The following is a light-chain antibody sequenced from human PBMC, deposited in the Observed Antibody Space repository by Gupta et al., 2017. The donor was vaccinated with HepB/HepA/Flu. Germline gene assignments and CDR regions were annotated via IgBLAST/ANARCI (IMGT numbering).Light chain of an antibody. V-gene: IGKV1-5*03. J-gene: IGKJ1*01. CDR3: QQYNSYSWT. CDR1: QSISSW. Sequence: DIQMTQSPSTLSASVGDRVTITCRASQSISSWLAWYQQNPGKAPKLLIYKASSLESGVPSRFSGSGSGIEFTLTISSLQPDDFATYYCQQYNSYSWTFGQGTKVEIK. CDR2: KAS.